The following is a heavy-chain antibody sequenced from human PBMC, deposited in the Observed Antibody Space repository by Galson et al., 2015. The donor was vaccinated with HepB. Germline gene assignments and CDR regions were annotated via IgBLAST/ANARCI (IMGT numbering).Heavy chain of an antibody. CDR3: VRGWNDVWPPSAP. CDR2: TYYRSQWLY. V-gene: IGHV6-1*01. D-gene: IGHD1-1*01. CDR1: GDSVSSNSV. Sequence: CAISGDSVSSNSVWYWIRQYPSRGLEWLGRTYYRSQWLYEYAEFVKGRITINPDTSKNQFSLYLNSVTPEDTAVYYCVRGWNDVWPPSAPWGQRTLVTVSS. J-gene: IGHJ5*02.